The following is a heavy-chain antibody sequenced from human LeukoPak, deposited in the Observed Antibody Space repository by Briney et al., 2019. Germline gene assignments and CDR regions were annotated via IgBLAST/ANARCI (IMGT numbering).Heavy chain of an antibody. D-gene: IGHD6-13*01. V-gene: IGHV4-34*01. Sequence: PSETLSLTCAVYGVSFSGYYWSWIRQPPGKGLEWIGEINHSGSTNYNPSLKSRVTISVDTSKNQFSLKLSSVTAADTAVYYCARSPSSSWYYGTYDYWGQGTLVAVSS. J-gene: IGHJ4*02. CDR3: ARSPSSSWYYGTYDY. CDR2: INHSGST. CDR1: GVSFSGYY.